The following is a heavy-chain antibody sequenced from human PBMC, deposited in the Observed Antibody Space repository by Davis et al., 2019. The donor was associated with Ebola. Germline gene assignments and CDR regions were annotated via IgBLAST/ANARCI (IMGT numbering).Heavy chain of an antibody. D-gene: IGHD3-22*01. CDR1: GFTFTSSA. CDR3: ARDITMIVAGGYFDY. Sequence: ASVKVSCKASGFTFTSSAVQWVRQAPGQGLEWMGWISAYNGNTNYAQKLQGRVTMTTDTSTSTAYMELRSLRSDDTAVYYCARDITMIVAGGYFDYWGQGTLVTVSS. V-gene: IGHV1-18*01. CDR2: ISAYNGNT. J-gene: IGHJ4*02.